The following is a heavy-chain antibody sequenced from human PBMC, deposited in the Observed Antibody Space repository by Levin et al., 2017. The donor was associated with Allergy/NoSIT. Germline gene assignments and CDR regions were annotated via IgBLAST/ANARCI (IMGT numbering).Heavy chain of an antibody. CDR3: ARAAMGGWFDP. V-gene: IGHV4-34*01. J-gene: IGHJ5*02. Sequence: SQTLSLTCAVYGGSFSGYYWSWIRQPPGKGLEWIGEINHSGSTNYNPSLKSRVTISVDTSKNQFSLKLSSVTAADTAVYYCARAAMGGWFDPWGQGTLVTVSS. CDR1: GGSFSGYY. CDR2: INHSGST. D-gene: IGHD5-18*01.